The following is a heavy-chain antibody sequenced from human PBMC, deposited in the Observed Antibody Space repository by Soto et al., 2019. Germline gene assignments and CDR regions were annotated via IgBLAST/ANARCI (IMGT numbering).Heavy chain of an antibody. J-gene: IGHJ6*02. CDR1: GFTFSSYA. CDR2: ISYDGSNK. Sequence: GGSLRLSCAASGFTFSSYAMHWVRQAPGKGLEWVAVISYDGSNKYYADSVKGRFTISRDNSKNTLYLQMNSLRAEDTAVYYCARDRETTGDYGMDVGGQGTTVTVSS. D-gene: IGHD1-7*01. V-gene: IGHV3-30-3*01. CDR3: ARDRETTGDYGMDV.